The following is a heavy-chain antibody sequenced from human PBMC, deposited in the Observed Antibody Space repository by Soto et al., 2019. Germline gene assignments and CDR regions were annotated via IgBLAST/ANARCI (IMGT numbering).Heavy chain of an antibody. CDR1: GDSLSGGDYY. CDR2: IDDTGCT. D-gene: IGHD6-19*01. J-gene: IGHJ4*02. V-gene: IGHV4-30-4*08. Sequence: PSETLSLTCTVSGDSLSGGDYYWSWIRQPPGKGREGIGDIDDTGCTFYNPSLKSRLTISLDSSKNQFSLRLNSVTAADTAVYFCARAYRINGWSDYFFDYWGQGTLVTVSS. CDR3: ARAYRINGWSDYFFDY.